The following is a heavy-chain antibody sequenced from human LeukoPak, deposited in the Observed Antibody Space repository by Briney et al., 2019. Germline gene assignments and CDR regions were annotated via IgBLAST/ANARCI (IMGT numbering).Heavy chain of an antibody. CDR3: GRHGGSYDFDF. V-gene: IGHV4-59*01. Sequence: SSETLSLTCTVSDGSNRSYYWSWIRQPPGNGLEWIGYVSDSGNSNSNPSLNNRVTISVDMSKNQISLSLTSVTAADTAVYYCGRHGGSYDFDFWGQGILVTVSS. CDR2: VSDSGNS. J-gene: IGHJ4*02. CDR1: DGSNRSYY. D-gene: IGHD1-26*01.